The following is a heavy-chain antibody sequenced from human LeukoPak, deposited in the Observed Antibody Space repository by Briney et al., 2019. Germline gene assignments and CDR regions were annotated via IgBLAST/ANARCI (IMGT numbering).Heavy chain of an antibody. V-gene: IGHV3-66*02. CDR3: ARDRYSTIFGG. Sequence: GGSLRLSCAAFGFTVSAEYISWVRQARGKGLECVSIIFSGGDTYYAHSVQGRFTISTDNSKNTLYLQMHSLRAEDTAVYYCARDRYSTIFGGWGQGTLVTVSS. CDR1: GFTVSAEY. CDR2: IFSGGDT. D-gene: IGHD3-3*01. J-gene: IGHJ4*02.